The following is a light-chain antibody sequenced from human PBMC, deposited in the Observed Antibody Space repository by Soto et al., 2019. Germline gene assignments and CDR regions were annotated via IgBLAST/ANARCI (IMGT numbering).Light chain of an antibody. CDR2: AAS. V-gene: IGKV1-6*01. Sequence: AIQMTQSPSFLSASVGDRVTITCRASQGIRNDLGWYQQKPGKVPNLLLYAASSVKSGVPFRFSGSGSGTEFNLTISILQPEDCATYYCLQDYNSPWTFGQGTKVEIK. CDR3: LQDYNSPWT. CDR1: QGIRND. J-gene: IGKJ1*01.